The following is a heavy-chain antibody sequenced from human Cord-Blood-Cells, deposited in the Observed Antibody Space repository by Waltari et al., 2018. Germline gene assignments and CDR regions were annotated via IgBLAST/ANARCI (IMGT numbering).Heavy chain of an antibody. D-gene: IGHD3-22*01. Sequence: EVQLVESGGGLIQPGGSLRLSWAASGFTVSSNYMSGVPQAPGKGLEWVSVIYSGGSTYYADSVKGRFTISRDNSKNTLYLQMNSLRAEDTAVYYCARTHYYYDSSGYYFDYWGQGTLVTVSS. J-gene: IGHJ4*02. CDR1: GFTVSSNY. CDR2: IYSGGST. V-gene: IGHV3-53*01. CDR3: ARTHYYYDSSGYYFDY.